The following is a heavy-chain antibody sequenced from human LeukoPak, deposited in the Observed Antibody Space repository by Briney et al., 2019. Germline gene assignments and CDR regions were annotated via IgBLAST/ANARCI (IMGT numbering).Heavy chain of an antibody. D-gene: IGHD5-18*01. J-gene: IGHJ3*02. CDR2: ISSSGSTI. Sequence: GGSLRLSCAASGFTFSDYYMSWIRQAPGKGLEWVSYISSSGSTIYYADSVKGRFTISRDNAKNSLYLQMNSLRAEDTAVYYCAKDVNGYSYGYGAFDIWGQGTMVTVSS. CDR1: GFTFSDYY. CDR3: AKDVNGYSYGYGAFDI. V-gene: IGHV3-11*01.